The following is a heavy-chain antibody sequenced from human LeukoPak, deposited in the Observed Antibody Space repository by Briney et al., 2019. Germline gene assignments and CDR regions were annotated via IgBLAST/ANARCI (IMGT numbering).Heavy chain of an antibody. D-gene: IGHD4-23*01. Sequence: PSETLSLTCALSGASIASGSYHWGWIRQPAGSRPEYIGRISAGGRTNYNPSLKSRLTISMDTSKNHVSLRLSSVTAADTAVYYCTRGGHDYGGSFDTWGQGILVTVSS. CDR2: ISAGGRT. CDR3: TRGGHDYGGSFDT. V-gene: IGHV4-61*02. J-gene: IGHJ5*02. CDR1: GASIASGSYH.